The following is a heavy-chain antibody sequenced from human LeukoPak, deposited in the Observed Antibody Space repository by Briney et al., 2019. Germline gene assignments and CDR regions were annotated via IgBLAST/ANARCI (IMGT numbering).Heavy chain of an antibody. Sequence: SETLSLTCTVSGGSISSYYWSWIRQPPGKGLEWIGYIYYSGSTNYNPSLKSRVTISVDTSKNQFSLKLSSVTAADTAVYYCARVPQERITMVRGVVSRGMDVWGQGTTVTVSS. CDR1: GGSISSYY. J-gene: IGHJ6*02. CDR3: ARVPQERITMVRGVVSRGMDV. CDR2: IYYSGST. D-gene: IGHD3-10*01. V-gene: IGHV4-59*01.